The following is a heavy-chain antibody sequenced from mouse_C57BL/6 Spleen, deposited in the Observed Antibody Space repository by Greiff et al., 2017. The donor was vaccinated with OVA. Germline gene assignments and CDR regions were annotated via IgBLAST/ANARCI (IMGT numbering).Heavy chain of an antibody. Sequence: DVMLVESGGGLVKPGGSLKLSCAASGFTFSSYTMSWVRQTPEKRLEWVATISGGGGNTYYPDSVKGRFTISRDNAKNTLYLQMSSLRSEDTACYYCARRNWAYYYAMDYWGQGTSVTVSS. CDR2: ISGGGGNT. V-gene: IGHV5-9*01. CDR1: GFTFSSYT. J-gene: IGHJ4*01. D-gene: IGHD4-1*01. CDR3: ARRNWAYYYAMDY.